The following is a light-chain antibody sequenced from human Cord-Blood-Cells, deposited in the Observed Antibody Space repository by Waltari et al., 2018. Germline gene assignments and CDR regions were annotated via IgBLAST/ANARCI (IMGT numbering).Light chain of an antibody. CDR3: SSYTSSSTWV. J-gene: IGLJ3*02. Sequence: QSALTQPAPVSESHGLSLTISCPGTRSDGGGSNYVSWYQQHPRKAPNPMFHDVCKRPSGVSDRFSGSKSGNTASLTISGLQAEDEADYYCSSYTSSSTWVFGGGTKLTVL. V-gene: IGLV2-14*01. CDR2: DVC. CDR1: RSDGGGSNY.